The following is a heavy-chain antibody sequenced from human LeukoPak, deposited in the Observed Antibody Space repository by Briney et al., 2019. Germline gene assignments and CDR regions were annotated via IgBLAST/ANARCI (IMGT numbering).Heavy chain of an antibody. CDR1: GGSFCGYY. CDR3: ASPYYCSGGSCYSF. V-gene: IGHV4-34*01. Sequence: SETLSLTCAVYGGSFCGYYWSWIRQPPGKGLEWIGEINHSGSTNYNPSLKSRVTISVDTSKNQFSLKLSSVTAADTAVYYCASPYYCSGGSCYSFWGQGTLVTVSS. J-gene: IGHJ4*02. CDR2: INHSGST. D-gene: IGHD2-15*01.